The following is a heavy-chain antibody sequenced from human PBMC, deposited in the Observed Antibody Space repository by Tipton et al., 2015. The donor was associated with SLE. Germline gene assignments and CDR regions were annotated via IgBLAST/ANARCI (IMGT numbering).Heavy chain of an antibody. D-gene: IGHD2-8*01. J-gene: IGHJ3*01. CDR3: ARDSALIDVFDV. V-gene: IGHV4-39*07. CDR2: MNYRGTI. Sequence: LRLSCSVTDASIRGSSYYWGWIRQPPGKGLEWIASMNYRGTIYYNPSLESRVTVSIDTSKNQFSLRLSSVTAADTAVYYCARDSALIDVFDVWGQGAMVTVSS. CDR1: DASIRGSSYY.